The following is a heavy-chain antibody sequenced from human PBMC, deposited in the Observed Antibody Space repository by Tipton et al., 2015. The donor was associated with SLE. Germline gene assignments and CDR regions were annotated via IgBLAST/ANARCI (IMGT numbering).Heavy chain of an antibody. Sequence: LRLSCSVSGGSIGRDYWSWIRQPPGKGLEWIGYIHYSGTTYYNPSLKSRVTISVDTSKNQFSLRVHSVTAADTAIYSCARGPLGGGYSGYDTNRFDPWGQGTLVTVRS. CDR1: GGSIGRDY. D-gene: IGHD5-12*01. J-gene: IGHJ5*02. V-gene: IGHV4-59*01. CDR2: IHYSGTT. CDR3: ARGPLGGGYSGYDTNRFDP.